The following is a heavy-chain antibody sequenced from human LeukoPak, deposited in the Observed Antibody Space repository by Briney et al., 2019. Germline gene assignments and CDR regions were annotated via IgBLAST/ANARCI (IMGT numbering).Heavy chain of an antibody. CDR2: ISSNGDST. CDR3: ARGRYDSSGYEAPTAFDI. V-gene: IGHV3-64*01. D-gene: IGHD3-22*01. CDR1: GFSFSIYA. J-gene: IGHJ3*02. Sequence: GGSLRLSCAASGFSFSIYAMHWVRQAPGKGLEYISAISSNGDSTHYANSVKGRFTISRDNSKNTLYFQMGSLRAEDMAVYYCARGRYDSSGYEAPTAFDIWGQGTMVTVSS.